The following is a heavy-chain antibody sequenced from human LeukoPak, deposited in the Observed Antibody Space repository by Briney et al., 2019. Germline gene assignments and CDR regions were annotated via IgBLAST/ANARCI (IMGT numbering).Heavy chain of an antibody. CDR2: ISSSSSYI. CDR3: ARADCSGGSCYSLFDY. Sequence: PGGSLRLSCAASKFTFSDYSMSWVRQAPGKGLEWVSSISSSSSYIYYADSVKGRFTISRDNAKNSLYLQMDSLRAEDTAVYYCARADCSGGSCYSLFDYWGQGTLVTVSS. J-gene: IGHJ4*02. CDR1: KFTFSDYS. D-gene: IGHD2-15*01. V-gene: IGHV3-21*01.